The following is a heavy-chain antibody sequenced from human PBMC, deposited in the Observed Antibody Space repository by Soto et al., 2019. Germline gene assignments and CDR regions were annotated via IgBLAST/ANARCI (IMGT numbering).Heavy chain of an antibody. Sequence: ASVKVSCKASGYTFTSYAMHWVRQAPGQRLEWMGWINAGNGNTKYSQKFQGRVTITRDTSASTAYMELSSLRSEDTAVCYCARSYYDFWSGPFDYWGQGTLVTVSS. D-gene: IGHD3-3*01. CDR3: ARSYYDFWSGPFDY. V-gene: IGHV1-3*01. CDR2: INAGNGNT. J-gene: IGHJ4*02. CDR1: GYTFTSYA.